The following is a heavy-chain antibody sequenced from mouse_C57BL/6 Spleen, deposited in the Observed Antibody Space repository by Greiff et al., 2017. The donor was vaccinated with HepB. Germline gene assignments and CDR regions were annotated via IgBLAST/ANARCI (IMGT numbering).Heavy chain of an antibody. CDR2: IHPNSGST. CDR3: AIITTVVEAMDY. D-gene: IGHD1-1*01. J-gene: IGHJ4*01. V-gene: IGHV1-64*01. CDR1: GYTFTSYW. Sequence: QVQLQQPGAELVKPGASVKLSCKASGYTFTSYWMHWVKQRPGQGLEWIGMIHPNSGSTYYNEKFKGKATLTADKSSSTAYMELRSLTSEDSAVYFCAIITTVVEAMDYWGQGTSVTVSS.